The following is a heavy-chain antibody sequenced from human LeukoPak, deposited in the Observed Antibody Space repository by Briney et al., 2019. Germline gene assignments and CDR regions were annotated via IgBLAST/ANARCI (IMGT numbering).Heavy chain of an antibody. CDR2: IKQDGSEK. Sequence: GGSLRLSCAASGFTFSSYAMHWVRQAPGKGLEWVANIKQDGSEKYYVDSVKGRFTISRDNAKNSLYLQMNSLRAEDTAVYYCARASRGIAVADLLDYWGQGTLVTVSS. CDR3: ARASRGIAVADLLDY. J-gene: IGHJ4*02. D-gene: IGHD6-19*01. V-gene: IGHV3-7*03. CDR1: GFTFSSYA.